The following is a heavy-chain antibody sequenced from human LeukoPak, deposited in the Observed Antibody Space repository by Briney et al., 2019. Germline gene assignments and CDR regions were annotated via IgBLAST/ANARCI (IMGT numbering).Heavy chain of an antibody. V-gene: IGHV3-23*01. D-gene: IGHD2-2*01. CDR1: GFTFSSFA. CDR3: AKAESPTATGGNWLDP. CDR2: ISGSGGGGNT. J-gene: IGHJ5*02. Sequence: PGGSLRLSCAASGFTFSSFAMNWVRQAPGKGLEWVSAISGSGGGGNTYYADSVKGRFTISRDDSKNTLYLQMNSLTAADTAVYYWAKAESPTATGGNWLDPWGQGILVTVSS.